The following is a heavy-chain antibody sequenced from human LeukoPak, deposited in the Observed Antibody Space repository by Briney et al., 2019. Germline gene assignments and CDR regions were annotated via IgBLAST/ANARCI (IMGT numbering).Heavy chain of an antibody. CDR1: GFTFSTYE. D-gene: IGHD2-15*01. CDR3: ARARGHAHFDY. CDR2: ISSSGGTI. V-gene: IGHV3-48*03. Sequence: QPGGSLRLSCAASGFTFSTYEMNWVRQAPGKGLEWVSYISSSGGTIYYADSVKGRFTISRDNAKNSLYLQMNRLRVEDTAVYYCARARGHAHFDYWGQGTLVTVSS. J-gene: IGHJ4*02.